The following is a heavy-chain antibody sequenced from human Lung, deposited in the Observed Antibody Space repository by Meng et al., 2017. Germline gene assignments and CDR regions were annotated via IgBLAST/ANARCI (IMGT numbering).Heavy chain of an antibody. D-gene: IGHD3-22*01. CDR2: ISYDGSGE. V-gene: IGHV3-30*04. Sequence: QVQLAESGGAVVQPGRSLRLSCAASGFSFSSHAMHWVRQAPGKGLEWVALISYDGSGEGYADSVKGRFTISRDNSKSTLYLQMDSLRPEDTAVYYCIAEIGPKSFDNWGQGTLVTVSS. CDR3: IAEIGPKSFDN. J-gene: IGHJ4*02. CDR1: GFSFSSHA.